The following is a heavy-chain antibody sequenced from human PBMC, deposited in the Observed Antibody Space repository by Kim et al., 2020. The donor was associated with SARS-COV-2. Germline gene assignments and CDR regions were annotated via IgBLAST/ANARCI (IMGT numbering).Heavy chain of an antibody. J-gene: IGHJ6*02. CDR1: GFTFSSYG. CDR3: ARGVGRLRIAAAGTRERNYYYGMDV. Sequence: GGSLRLSCAASGFTFSSYGMHWVRQAPGKGLEWVAVIWYDGSNKYYADSVKGRFTISRDNSKNTLYLQMNSLRAEDTAVYYCARGVGRLRIAAAGTRERNYYYGMDVWGQGTTVTVSS. CDR2: IWYDGSNK. D-gene: IGHD6-13*01. V-gene: IGHV3-33*01.